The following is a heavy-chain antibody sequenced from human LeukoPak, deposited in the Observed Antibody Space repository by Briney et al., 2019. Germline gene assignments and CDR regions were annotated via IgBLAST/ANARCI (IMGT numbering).Heavy chain of an antibody. CDR3: AKDIAVTGMVYYYYYMDV. D-gene: IGHD6-19*01. CDR2: NSWDGGTI. V-gene: IGHV3-43*01. J-gene: IGHJ6*03. CDR1: GFSLDDYT. Sequence: GGPLRLSCAASGFSLDDYTMHWVRHAPGKGLEWVSLNSWDGGTIYYADSVKGRFTISRDNSKNSLYLQMNSLRTEDTALYYCAKDIAVTGMVYYYYYMDVWGKGTSVTVSS.